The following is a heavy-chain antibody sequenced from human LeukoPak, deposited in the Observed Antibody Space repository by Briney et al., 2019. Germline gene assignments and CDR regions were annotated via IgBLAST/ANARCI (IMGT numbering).Heavy chain of an antibody. V-gene: IGHV3-66*02. CDR2: IYSGGST. CDR3: ATHRGPTVTNLGHYYYYMDV. Sequence: QSGGSLRLSCAASGFTFNIYEMNWVRQAPGKGLEWVSVIYSGGSTYYADSVKGRFSISRDNSKNTLYLQMGSLRAEDMAVYYCATHRGPTVTNLGHYYYYMDVWGKGTTVTVSS. CDR1: GFTFNIYE. D-gene: IGHD4-17*01. J-gene: IGHJ6*03.